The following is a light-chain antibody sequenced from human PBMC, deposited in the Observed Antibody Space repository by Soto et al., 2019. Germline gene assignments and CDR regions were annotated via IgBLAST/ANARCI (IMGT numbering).Light chain of an antibody. CDR2: WAS. V-gene: IGKV4-1*01. CDR1: QSVLYSSNSKNY. Sequence: DIVMTQSPDSLPVSLGERATINCESSQSVLYSSNSKNYLAWYQQKPGQPPKLLIYWASTRESGVPDRFSGSGYGTDFTLNSNSLKAEDVAVYYCQQYYSTPPTFGQGTKLEIK. CDR3: QQYYSTPPT. J-gene: IGKJ2*01.